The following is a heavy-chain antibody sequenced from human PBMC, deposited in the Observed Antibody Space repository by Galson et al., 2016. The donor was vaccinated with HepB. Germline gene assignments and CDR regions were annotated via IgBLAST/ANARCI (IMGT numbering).Heavy chain of an antibody. CDR3: ALRRDITPYRSSWFLDYYYYGMDV. CDR2: IYWDDDK. Sequence: PALVKPTQTLTLTCTFSRFSLNTRGVGVGWIRQPPGKALEWLAVIYWDDDKRYSPSLKSRLTITKDTSKNQVVLSMTNMDPVDTATYYCALRRDITPYRSSWFLDYYYYGMDVWGQGTTVTVSS. J-gene: IGHJ6*02. V-gene: IGHV2-5*02. D-gene: IGHD6-13*01. CDR1: RFSLNTRGVG.